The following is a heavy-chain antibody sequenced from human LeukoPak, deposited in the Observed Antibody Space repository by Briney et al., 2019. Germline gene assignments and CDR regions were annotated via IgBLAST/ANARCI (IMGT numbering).Heavy chain of an antibody. CDR3: ARDSEGVLRYFDWLSEMDY. J-gene: IGHJ4*02. CDR1: GYTFTGYY. V-gene: IGHV1-2*02. Sequence: ASVKVSCKASGYTFTGYYMHWVRQAPGQGLEWMGWINPNSGGTNYAQKFQGRVTMTRDTSISTAYMELSRLRSDDTAVYYCARDSEGVLRYFDWLSEMDYWGQGTLVTVSS. D-gene: IGHD3-9*01. CDR2: INPNSGGT.